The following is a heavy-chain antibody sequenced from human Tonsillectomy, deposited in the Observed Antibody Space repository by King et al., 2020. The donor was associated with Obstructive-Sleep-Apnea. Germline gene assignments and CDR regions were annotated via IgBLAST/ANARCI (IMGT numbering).Heavy chain of an antibody. J-gene: IGHJ4*02. CDR1: GGSISISSYY. Sequence: LQLQESGPGLVKPSETLSLTCTVSGGSISISSYYWGWIRQPPGKGLEWIGSIYYSGSTYYNPSLKSRVTISVDTSKNHFSLKLSSVTAADTAMYYCARDRRQQQLVPAFDYWGQGTLVTVSS. V-gene: IGHV4-39*07. CDR2: IYYSGST. D-gene: IGHD6-13*01. CDR3: ARDRRQQQLVPAFDY.